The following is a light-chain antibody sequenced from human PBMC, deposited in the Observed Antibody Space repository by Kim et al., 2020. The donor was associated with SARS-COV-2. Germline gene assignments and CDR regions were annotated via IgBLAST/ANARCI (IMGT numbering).Light chain of an antibody. Sequence: SSELTQDPAVSVALGQTVRITCQGDSLRSYYASWYQQKPGQAPVLVIYGKNNRPSGIPDRFSGSSSGNTAFLTITGAQAEDEADYYCNSRDSSGNHRWVF. V-gene: IGLV3-19*01. CDR1: SLRSYY. CDR2: GKN. CDR3: NSRDSSGNHRWV. J-gene: IGLJ3*02.